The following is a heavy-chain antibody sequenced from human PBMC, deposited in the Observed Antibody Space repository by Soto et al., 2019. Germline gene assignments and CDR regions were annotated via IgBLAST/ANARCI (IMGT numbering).Heavy chain of an antibody. CDR2: IYHSGST. V-gene: IGHV4-4*02. CDR3: ASVPKIAAAGSGLFDY. D-gene: IGHD6-13*01. CDR1: GGTISSSNW. J-gene: IGHJ4*02. Sequence: PSETLSLTCAVSGGTISSSNWWSWGRQPPGKGLEWIGEIYHSGSTNYNPSLKSRVTISVDKSKNQFSLKLSSVTAADTAVYYCASVPKIAAAGSGLFDYWGQGTLVTVSS.